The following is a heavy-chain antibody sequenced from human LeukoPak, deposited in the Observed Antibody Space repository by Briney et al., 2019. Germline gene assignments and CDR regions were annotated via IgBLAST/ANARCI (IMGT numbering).Heavy chain of an antibody. CDR3: ARYTIVGATDGMDV. CDR2: ISNTGGST. D-gene: IGHD1-26*01. V-gene: IGHV3-23*01. CDR1: VFTYSSHS. Sequence: GGSLRLSCATSVFTYSSHSMSWVRQAPGKGLEWVSGISNTGGSTYYADSVKSRFTISRDNSKNTLSLQMNGLRVEDTAVYYCARYTIVGATDGMDVWGQGTTVTVSS. J-gene: IGHJ6*02.